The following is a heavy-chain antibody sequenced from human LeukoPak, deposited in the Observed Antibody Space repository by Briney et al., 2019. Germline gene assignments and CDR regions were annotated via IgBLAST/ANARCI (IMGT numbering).Heavy chain of an antibody. Sequence: PGGSLRLSCAASGFTFSSYSMNWVSQAPGKGLEWVSSISGSITYIDYADSVKGRFTISRDNAKNALYLQMDSPRAEDTAVYYCARDHSSGRYFDFWGQGTLVTVSS. CDR2: ISGSITYI. V-gene: IGHV3-21*01. CDR3: ARDHSSGRYFDF. CDR1: GFTFSSYS. D-gene: IGHD3-22*01. J-gene: IGHJ4*02.